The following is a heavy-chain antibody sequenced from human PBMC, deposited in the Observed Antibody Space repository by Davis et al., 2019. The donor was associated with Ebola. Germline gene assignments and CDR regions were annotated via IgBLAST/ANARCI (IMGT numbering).Heavy chain of an antibody. D-gene: IGHD5-24*01. Sequence: PSETLSLTCAISGDSVSSAGWNWIRQSPSRGLEWLGRTYYYRSKWYIDYAESVRGRIIINPDTSKNQFSLQLNSVTPEDTAVYYCARGWLRTGLDIWGQGTMVIVSS. V-gene: IGHV6-1*01. CDR1: GDSVSSAG. CDR2: TYYYRSKWYI. J-gene: IGHJ3*02. CDR3: ARGWLRTGLDI.